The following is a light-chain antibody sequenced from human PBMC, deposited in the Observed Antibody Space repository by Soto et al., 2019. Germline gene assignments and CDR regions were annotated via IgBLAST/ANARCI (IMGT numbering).Light chain of an antibody. CDR2: GNN. CDR1: SSNIGADYH. CDR3: QSYDSSLSGWV. Sequence: QSVLTQPPSVSGAPGQRVTISCTGSSSNIGADYHVHWYQQLPGTAPKLLIYGNNNRPSGVPDRFSGSKSGTSVSLAITGLQAEDEADYYCQSYDSSLSGWVFGGGTKVTVL. J-gene: IGLJ3*02. V-gene: IGLV1-40*01.